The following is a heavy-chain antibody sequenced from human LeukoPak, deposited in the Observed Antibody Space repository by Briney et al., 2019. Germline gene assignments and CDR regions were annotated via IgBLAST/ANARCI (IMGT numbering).Heavy chain of an antibody. J-gene: IGHJ4*02. Sequence: GGSLRLSCAASGFTFSSYWMSWVRQAPGKGLEWVANIKPDGSDQYYVDSVKGRFTISRDNAKNSLCLQMNSLRAEDTAVYYCARENFQYWAQGTLVTVSS. CDR1: GFTFSSYW. CDR3: ARENFQY. CDR2: IKPDGSDQ. V-gene: IGHV3-7*04.